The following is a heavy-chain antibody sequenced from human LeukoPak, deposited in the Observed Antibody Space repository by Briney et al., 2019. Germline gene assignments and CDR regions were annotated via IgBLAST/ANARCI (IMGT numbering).Heavy chain of an antibody. CDR3: ARDVSTTGTYYFDY. V-gene: IGHV1-18*01. CDR1: GYTFTSYG. CDR2: ISAYNGNT. D-gene: IGHD1-1*01. J-gene: IGHJ4*02. Sequence: ASVKVSCKASGYTFTSYGISWVRQAPGQGLEWMGWISAYNGNTNYAPKLQGRVTMTTDTSTSTAYMELRSLRSDNTAVYYCARDVSTTGTYYFDYWGQGTLVTVSS.